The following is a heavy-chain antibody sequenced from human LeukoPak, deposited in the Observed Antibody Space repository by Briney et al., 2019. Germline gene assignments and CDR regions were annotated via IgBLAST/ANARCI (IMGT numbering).Heavy chain of an antibody. Sequence: SQTLSLTCAVSGGSISSGGYSWSWIRQPPGKGLEWIGYIYHSGSTYYNPSLKSRVTISVDRSKNQFSLKLSSVTAADTAVYYCARGVIGRSGSLDYWGQGTLVTVSS. V-gene: IGHV4-30-2*01. CDR1: GGSISSGGYS. D-gene: IGHD3-10*01. J-gene: IGHJ4*02. CDR3: ARGVIGRSGSLDY. CDR2: IYHSGST.